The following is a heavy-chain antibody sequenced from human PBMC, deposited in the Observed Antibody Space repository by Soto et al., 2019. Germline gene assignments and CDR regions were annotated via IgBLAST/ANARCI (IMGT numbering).Heavy chain of an antibody. D-gene: IGHD3-16*02. CDR3: ARDHYDYIWGSYRYADY. CDR1: GGSISSSSYY. Sequence: QLQLQESGPGLVKPSETLSLTCTVSGGSISSSSYYWGWIRQPPGKGLEWIGSIYYSGSTYYNPSLKSRVTISVDTSKNQFSLKLSSVTAADTAVYYCARDHYDYIWGSYRYADYWGQGTLVTVSS. CDR2: IYYSGST. V-gene: IGHV4-39*02. J-gene: IGHJ4*02.